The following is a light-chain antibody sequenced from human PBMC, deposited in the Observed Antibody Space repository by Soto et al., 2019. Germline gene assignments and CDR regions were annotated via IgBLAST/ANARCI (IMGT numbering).Light chain of an antibody. CDR3: QQTDGFPRT. CDR2: GAS. Sequence: DIQLTPSPSSVSASVGDSVTISCRASQGISTWLAWYQQKAGKAPKLLIYGASRLLNGVPSRFSGSGSGTYFTLTISSLQPEDFATYYCQQTDGFPRTFGQGTKVEIK. CDR1: QGISTW. J-gene: IGKJ1*01. V-gene: IGKV1D-12*01.